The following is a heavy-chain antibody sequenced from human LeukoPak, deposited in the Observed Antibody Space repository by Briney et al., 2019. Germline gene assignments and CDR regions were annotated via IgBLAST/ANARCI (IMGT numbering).Heavy chain of an antibody. CDR1: GGTFSSYA. J-gene: IGHJ3*02. CDR3: ASRIAARFPDAFDI. V-gene: IGHV1-69*05. Sequence: GASVKVSCKASGGTFSSYAISWVRQAPGQGLEWMGGIIPIFGTANYAQKFQGRVTITTDESTSTAYMELSSLRSEDTAVYYCASRIAARFPDAFDIWGQGTMVTVSS. CDR2: IIPIFGTA. D-gene: IGHD6-6*01.